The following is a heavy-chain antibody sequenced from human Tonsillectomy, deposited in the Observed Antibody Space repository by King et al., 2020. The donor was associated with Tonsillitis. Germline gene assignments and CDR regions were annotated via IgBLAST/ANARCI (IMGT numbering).Heavy chain of an antibody. CDR1: GFTFSNYW. J-gene: IGHJ4*02. Sequence: VQLVESGGGLVQPGGSLRLSCAASGFTFSNYWMSWVRQAPGKGLEWVANIKQDGSEKYYVDSMKGRFTISRDNAKNSLYLQMNSLRAEDTAVYYCARATGQLEYIDYWGQGTLVTVSS. CDR3: ARATGQLEYIDY. V-gene: IGHV3-7*01. D-gene: IGHD1-1*01. CDR2: IKQDGSEK.